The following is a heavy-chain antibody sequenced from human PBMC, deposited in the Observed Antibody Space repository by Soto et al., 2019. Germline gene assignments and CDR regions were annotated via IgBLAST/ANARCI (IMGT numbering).Heavy chain of an antibody. Sequence: PWGALVVSCVASVFTFSSYSMNWVRQAPGKGLEWVSSISSSSSYIYYADSVKGRFTISRDNAKNSLYLQMNSLRAEDTAVYYCARDLWGLAEAVYGMDVWGQGTTVTVSS. D-gene: IGHD3-16*01. CDR2: ISSSSSYI. J-gene: IGHJ6*01. V-gene: IGHV3-21*01. CDR3: ARDLWGLAEAVYGMDV. CDR1: VFTFSSYS.